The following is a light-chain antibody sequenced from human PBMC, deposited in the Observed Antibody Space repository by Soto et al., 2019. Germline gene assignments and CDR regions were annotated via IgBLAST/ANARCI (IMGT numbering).Light chain of an antibody. Sequence: DIQMTQSPSSLSASVGGSGTITFLASQSIGDYLNWFQRKPGKAPKSLIYGASSLQSGVPSRFSGSGSGTDFTLTIRSLQPEDFATYYCQQSYRTPWTCGQGTKVDIK. CDR1: QSIGDY. J-gene: IGKJ1*01. CDR2: GAS. V-gene: IGKV1-39*01. CDR3: QQSYRTPWT.